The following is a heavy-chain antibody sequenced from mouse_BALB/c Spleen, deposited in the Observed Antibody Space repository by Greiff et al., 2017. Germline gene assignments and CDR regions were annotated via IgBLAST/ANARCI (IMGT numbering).Heavy chain of an antibody. D-gene: IGHD1-1*01. CDR2: IDPANGNT. V-gene: IGHV14-3*02. Sequence: EVQRVESGAELVKPGASVKLSCTASGFNIKDTYMHWVKQRPEQGLEWIGRIDPANGNTKYDPKFQGKATITADTSSNTAYLQLSSLTSEDTAVYYCARGGYYGSNAWFAYWGQGTTLTVSS. CDR3: ARGGYYGSNAWFAY. J-gene: IGHJ2*01. CDR1: GFNIKDTY.